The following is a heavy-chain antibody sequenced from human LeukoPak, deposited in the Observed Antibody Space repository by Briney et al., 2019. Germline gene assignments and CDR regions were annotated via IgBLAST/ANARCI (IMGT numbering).Heavy chain of an antibody. CDR2: VDYSGST. Sequence: SETLSLTCTVSGGSISRSSYNWGWIRQPPGKGLEWIGSVDYSGSTYYNPSLKSRVTISVDTSKNQFSLRLSSVTAADTAVYYCARVTGYMVEDYFDYWGQGTLVTVSS. V-gene: IGHV4-39*07. CDR1: GGSISRSSYN. CDR3: ARVTGYMVEDYFDY. D-gene: IGHD6-13*01. J-gene: IGHJ4*02.